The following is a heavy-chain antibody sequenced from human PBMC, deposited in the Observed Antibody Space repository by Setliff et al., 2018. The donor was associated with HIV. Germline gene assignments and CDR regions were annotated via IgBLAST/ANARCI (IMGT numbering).Heavy chain of an antibody. CDR3: TRVVGGNLYPSAFDI. J-gene: IGHJ3*02. CDR2: ITADGGGT. D-gene: IGHD4-4*01. Sequence: PGGSLRLSCAASGFTFSSYWMHWVRQAPGKGLVWVSRITADGGGTNYADSVKGRFTISRDNAKNTVYLQMNSLRAEDTAVYYCTRVVGGNLYPSAFDIWAQGTMVTVSS. V-gene: IGHV3-74*01. CDR1: GFTFSSYW.